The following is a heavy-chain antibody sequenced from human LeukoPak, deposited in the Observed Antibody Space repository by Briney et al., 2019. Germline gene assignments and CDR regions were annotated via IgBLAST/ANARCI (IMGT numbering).Heavy chain of an antibody. CDR3: VSDILRNFDY. Sequence: PWGSLRLSFAASGFTLNNNYMSWVRQAPGKGLEWVSIIYSGGSTKYADSVKGRFTISRDTSKNTLYLQMNSLSAEDSAVYYCVSDILRNFDYWGQGTLVTVSS. CDR2: IYSGGST. CDR1: GFTLNNNY. D-gene: IGHD2-21*01. V-gene: IGHV3-53*01. J-gene: IGHJ4*02.